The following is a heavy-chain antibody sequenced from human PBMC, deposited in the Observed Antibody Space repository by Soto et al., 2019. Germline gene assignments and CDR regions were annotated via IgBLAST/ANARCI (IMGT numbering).Heavy chain of an antibody. CDR1: GFTFNNYG. CDR3: AKARGGSGSLHPRVNFSSHGPQRDDS. V-gene: IGHV3-23*01. J-gene: IGHJ5*01. D-gene: IGHD3-10*01. CDR2: ISGGGDTT. Sequence: EVQLLESGGGLVQPGGSLRLSCAASGFTFNNYGMTWVRQAPGKGLEWVSAISGGGDTTSYADSVKGRFTVSRDGSKNTLYLQMSRQKAEDTAQYYCAKARGGSGSLHPRVNFSSHGPQRDDS.